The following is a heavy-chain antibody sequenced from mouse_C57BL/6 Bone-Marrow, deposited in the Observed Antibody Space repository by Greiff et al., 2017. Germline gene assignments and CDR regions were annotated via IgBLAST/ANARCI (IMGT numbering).Heavy chain of an antibody. CDR2: IYPRSGNT. D-gene: IGHD2-4*01. J-gene: IGHJ3*01. CDR3: ARERYDYPAY. V-gene: IGHV1-81*01. Sequence: VQLQQSGAELARPGASVKLSCKASGYTFTSYGISWVKQRTGQGLEWIGEIYPRSGNTYYNEKFKGKATLTADKSSSTAYMELRSLTSEDSAVYFCARERYDYPAYWGQGTLVTVSA. CDR1: GYTFTSYG.